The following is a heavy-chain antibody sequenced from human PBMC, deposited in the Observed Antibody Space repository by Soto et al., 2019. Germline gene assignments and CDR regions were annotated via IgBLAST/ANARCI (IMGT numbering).Heavy chain of an antibody. D-gene: IGHD2-2*01. V-gene: IGHV3-21*01. CDR1: GFTFSSYS. J-gene: IGHJ4*02. Sequence: EVQLVESGGGLVKPGGSLRLSCAASGFTFSSYSMNWVRQAPGKGLEWVSSISSSSSYIYYADSVKGRFTISRDNAKNALYLQMNSLRAEDTAVYYCARGHCSSTSCRFDYWGQGSLVTVSS. CDR3: ARGHCSSTSCRFDY. CDR2: ISSSSSYI.